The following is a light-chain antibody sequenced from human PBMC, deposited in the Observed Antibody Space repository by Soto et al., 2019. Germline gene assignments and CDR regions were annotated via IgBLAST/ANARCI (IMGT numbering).Light chain of an antibody. CDR3: QQYHIAWT. CDR1: QSINNW. V-gene: IGKV1-5*01. Sequence: DIQMTQSPSTLSASIGDRVTITCRASQSINNWLAWYQQKPGKAPDLLIYDASSLEGGVPSRFSGSGSGTELTLTINSLQPDDFATYYCQQYHIAWTFGQGTKVEIK. CDR2: DAS. J-gene: IGKJ1*01.